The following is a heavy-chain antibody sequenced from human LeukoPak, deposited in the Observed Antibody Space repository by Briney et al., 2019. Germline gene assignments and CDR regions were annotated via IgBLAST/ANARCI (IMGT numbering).Heavy chain of an antibody. V-gene: IGHV3-30*18. Sequence: PGGSLRLSCAASGFTFRNYGMHWVRQAPGKGLEWVAVISSDGNEKYYADSVKGRFTISRDNSKNTLYLEMNNMRPEDTAVYYCAKADPFYLQDYWGQGTLVTVSS. CDR2: ISSDGNEK. D-gene: IGHD5-24*01. J-gene: IGHJ4*02. CDR1: GFTFRNYG. CDR3: AKADPFYLQDY.